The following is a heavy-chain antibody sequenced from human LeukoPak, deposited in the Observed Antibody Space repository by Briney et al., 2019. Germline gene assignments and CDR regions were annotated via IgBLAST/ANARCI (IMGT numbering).Heavy chain of an antibody. CDR3: ARGRTYYDFWSGYQRGAFDI. CDR2: MNPNSGNT. D-gene: IGHD3-3*01. J-gene: IGHJ3*02. CDR1: GYTLTSYD. V-gene: IGHV1-8*02. Sequence: VKVSCKASGYTLTSYDINWVRQATGQGLEWMGWMNPNSGNTGYAQKFRGRVTITRNTSISTAYMELTSLGAEDTAVYFCARGRTYYDFWSGYQRGAFDIWGQGTMVTVSS.